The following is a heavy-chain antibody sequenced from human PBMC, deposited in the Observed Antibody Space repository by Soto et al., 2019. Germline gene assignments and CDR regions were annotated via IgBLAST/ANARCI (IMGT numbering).Heavy chain of an antibody. CDR3: ASYPRGSSWFKYYFDY. CDR1: GGTFSSYA. CDR2: IIPIFGTA. Sequence: SVKVSCKASGGTFSSYAISWVRQAPGQGLEWMGGIIPIFGTANYAQKFQGRVPITADESTSTAYMELSSLRSEDTAVYYCASYPRGSSWFKYYFDYWGQGTLVTVSS. D-gene: IGHD6-13*01. J-gene: IGHJ4*02. V-gene: IGHV1-69*13.